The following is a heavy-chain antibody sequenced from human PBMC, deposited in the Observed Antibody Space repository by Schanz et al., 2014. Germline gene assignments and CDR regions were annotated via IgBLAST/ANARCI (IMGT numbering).Heavy chain of an antibody. CDR3: ARAPTAYCNDTSCLGTPFDY. CDR1: GYTFVSYS. D-gene: IGHD2-2*01. Sequence: QVQLVQSGAEVKKPGASVKVSCKASGYTFVSYSMHWVRQAPGQGLEWMGIINPSGGGTSYALRFQDRVTVTRDTSRSTVYMELSSLRSEDTAVYYCARAPTAYCNDTSCLGTPFDYWGQGTLVTVSS. CDR2: INPSGGGT. V-gene: IGHV1-46*03. J-gene: IGHJ4*02.